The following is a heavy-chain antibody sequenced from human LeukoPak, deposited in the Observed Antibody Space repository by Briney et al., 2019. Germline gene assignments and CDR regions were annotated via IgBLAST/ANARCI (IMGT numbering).Heavy chain of an antibody. V-gene: IGHV1-2*02. D-gene: IGHD3-22*01. CDR2: INPNSGGT. CDR1: GYTFIGYY. J-gene: IGHJ4*02. Sequence: GASVKVSCKASGYTFIGYYMHWVRQAPGQGLEWMGWINPNSGGTNYAQKFQGRVTMTRDTSISTAYMELSRLRSDDTAVYYCARGGSYYDSSGYYCLHYWGQGTLVTVSS. CDR3: ARGGSYYDSSGYYCLHY.